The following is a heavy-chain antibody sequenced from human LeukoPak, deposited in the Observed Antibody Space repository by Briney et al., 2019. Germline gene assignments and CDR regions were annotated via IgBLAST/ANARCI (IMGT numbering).Heavy chain of an antibody. D-gene: IGHD3-10*01. CDR1: GGSISSGGYY. J-gene: IGHJ4*02. CDR2: IYHSGST. CDR3: ARVSRGVSNGVDY. Sequence: PSETLSLTCTVSGGSISSGGYYWSWIRQPPGKGLEWIGYIYHSGSTYYNPSLKSRVTISVDRSKNQFSLKLSSVTAADTAVYYCARVSRGVSNGVDYWGQGTLVTVSS. V-gene: IGHV4-30-2*01.